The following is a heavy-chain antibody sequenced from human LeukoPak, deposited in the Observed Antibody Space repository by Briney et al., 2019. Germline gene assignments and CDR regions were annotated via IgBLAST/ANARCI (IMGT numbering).Heavy chain of an antibody. CDR1: GGTFTSYA. V-gene: IGHV1-69*05. J-gene: IGHJ4*02. CDR2: IIPIFGTA. D-gene: IGHD1-1*01. Sequence: SVKVSCKASGGTFTSYAISWVRQAPGQGLEWMGGIIPIFGTANYAQKFQGRVTITTDESTSTAYMELSSLRSEDTAVYYCARDPSTGTTTYFDYWGQGTLVTVSS. CDR3: ARDPSTGTTTYFDY.